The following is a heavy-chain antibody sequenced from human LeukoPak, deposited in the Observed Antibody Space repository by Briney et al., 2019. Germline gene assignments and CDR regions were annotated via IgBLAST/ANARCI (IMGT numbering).Heavy chain of an antibody. CDR2: IYHTGNT. J-gene: IGHJ4*02. CDR3: ARGGGMYSSTPYMGYYFAY. D-gene: IGHD6-13*01. V-gene: IGHV4-31*03. Sequence: PSQTLSLTCTVSGGSIRSDGYYWTWIRHHPGKGLEWIGYIYHTGNTYYNPSLKSRLTMSVDTSKNQFSLKLNSVTDADTAVYYCARGGGMYSSTPYMGYYFAYWGQGTLVTVSS. CDR1: GGSIRSDGYY.